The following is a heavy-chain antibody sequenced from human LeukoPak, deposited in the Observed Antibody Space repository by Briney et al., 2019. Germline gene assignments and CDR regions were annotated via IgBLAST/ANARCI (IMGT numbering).Heavy chain of an antibody. CDR2: IRSKAYGGTT. CDR3: TREDYSNYYGMDV. Sequence: GGSLRLSCTASGFTFGDYAMSWFRQAPGKGLEWVGFIRSKAYGGTTEYAASVKGRCTISRDDSKSIAYLQMNSLKTEDTAVYYCTREDYSNYYGMDVWGQGTTVTVSS. V-gene: IGHV3-49*03. CDR1: GFTFGDYA. J-gene: IGHJ6*02. D-gene: IGHD4-11*01.